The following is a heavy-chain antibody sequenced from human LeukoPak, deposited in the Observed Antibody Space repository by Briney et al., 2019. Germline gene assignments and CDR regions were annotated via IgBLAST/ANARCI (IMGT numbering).Heavy chain of an antibody. D-gene: IGHD5-18*01. CDR3: ARATSYGCDY. CDR2: IYYSGST. V-gene: IGHV4-39*01. J-gene: IGHJ4*02. Sequence: SETLSLTCTVSGGSISSSSYYWGWIRQPPGKGLEWIGSIYYSGSTYYNPSLKSRVTISVDTSKNQFSLKLSSVTTADTAVYYCARATSYGCDYWGQGSLVPVSS. CDR1: GGSISSSSYY.